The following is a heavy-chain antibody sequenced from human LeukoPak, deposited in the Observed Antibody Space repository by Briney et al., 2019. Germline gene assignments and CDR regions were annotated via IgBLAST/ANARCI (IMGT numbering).Heavy chain of an antibody. CDR1: GYTFTSYG. D-gene: IGHD3-22*01. CDR2: ISAYNGKT. J-gene: IGHJ1*01. CDR3: ARGRSYYYDGSGYYFPDEYFQH. V-gene: IGHV1-18*01. Sequence: ASVKVSCKASGYTFTSYGISWVRQAPGQGLEWVGWISAYNGKTNYAQKLQGRVTMTTDTSTSTAYMELRSLRSDDTAVYYCARGRSYYYDGSGYYFPDEYFQHWGQGTLVTVSS.